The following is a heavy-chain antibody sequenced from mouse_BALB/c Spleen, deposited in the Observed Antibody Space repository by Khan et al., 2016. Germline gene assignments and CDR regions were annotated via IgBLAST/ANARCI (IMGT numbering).Heavy chain of an antibody. J-gene: IGHJ3*01. V-gene: IGHV14-3*02. CDR1: GFNIKDTY. D-gene: IGHD2-4*01. CDR3: ARSYYDSWFVY. Sequence: EVQLQESGAELVKPGASVKLSCTASGFNIKDTYMHWMIQRPEQGLEWIGRIDPANDNTKYDPKFQGKATITADTSSNTAYLQLSSLTSEDTAVYYCARSYYDSWFVYWGQRTLVTVSA. CDR2: IDPANDNT.